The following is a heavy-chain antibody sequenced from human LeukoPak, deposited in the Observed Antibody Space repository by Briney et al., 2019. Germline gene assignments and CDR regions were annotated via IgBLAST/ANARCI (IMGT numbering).Heavy chain of an antibody. Sequence: SETLSLTCTVTGGSISSYYWSWIRQPPGKGLDWIGYIYYSGSTNYNPSLKSRVTISLDTSKNQFSLKLSSVTAGDTAVYYCARRHYDNLTGYFNDYWGQGTLVTVSS. V-gene: IGHV4-59*08. CDR3: ARRHYDNLTGYFNDY. J-gene: IGHJ4*02. CDR1: GGSISSYY. D-gene: IGHD3-9*01. CDR2: IYYSGST.